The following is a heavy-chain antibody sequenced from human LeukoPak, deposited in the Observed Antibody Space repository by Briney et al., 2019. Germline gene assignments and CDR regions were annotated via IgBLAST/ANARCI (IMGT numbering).Heavy chain of an antibody. Sequence: PSETLSLTCTVSGVSVNSGSYYRNWIRQPPGKGLEWIGYIYYSGSTNYNPSLQSRVTISVDTSKNQFSLNLNSVTAADTAVYYCARGGAARLHFQNWGQGTLVTVSS. V-gene: IGHV4-61*01. J-gene: IGHJ1*01. CDR1: GVSVNSGSYY. CDR2: IYYSGST. D-gene: IGHD6-6*01. CDR3: ARGGAARLHFQN.